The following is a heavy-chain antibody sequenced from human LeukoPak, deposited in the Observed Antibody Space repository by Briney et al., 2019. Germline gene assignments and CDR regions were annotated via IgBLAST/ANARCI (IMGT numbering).Heavy chain of an antibody. CDR3: VKDITPGGADF. CDR2: IFWSSGRT. J-gene: IGHJ4*02. D-gene: IGHD1-1*01. V-gene: IGHV3-9*01. Sequence: GGSLRLSCTASGFSFNDYAFHWVRQAPGKGLEWVSGIFWSSGRTGYADSVKGRFTISRDNAKNSLYLQMNSLRVEDTAFYYCVKDITPGGADFWGQGTLVTVSS. CDR1: GFSFNDYA.